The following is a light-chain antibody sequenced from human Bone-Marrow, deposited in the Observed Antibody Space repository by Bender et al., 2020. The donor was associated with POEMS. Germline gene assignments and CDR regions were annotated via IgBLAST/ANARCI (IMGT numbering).Light chain of an antibody. CDR2: KDS. CDR3: QAWDTSTAV. CDR1: KLGDKF. Sequence: SYELTQPPLVSVSPGQTGSVTCSGDKLGDKFVCWYQQKTGQSLVLVIYKDSQRPSGIPERFSGSNSGNTATLTISGTQAMDEAEYYCQAWDTSTAVFGGGTKLTVL. V-gene: IGLV3-1*01. J-gene: IGLJ2*01.